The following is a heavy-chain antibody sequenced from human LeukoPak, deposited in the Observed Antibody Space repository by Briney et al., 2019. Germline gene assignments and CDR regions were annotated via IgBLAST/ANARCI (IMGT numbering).Heavy chain of an antibody. Sequence: GGSLRLSCTASGFSFSGHWMHWARQLPGKGLVWVSRISPTVSTISYADSVKGRFTVSRDNAKNTLYLQVNNLRAEDTAVYYCARGPNSNWSGLDFWGQGTLLTVSS. V-gene: IGHV3-74*01. CDR2: ISPTVSTI. J-gene: IGHJ4*02. CDR1: GFSFSGHW. D-gene: IGHD6-6*01. CDR3: ARGPNSNWSGLDF.